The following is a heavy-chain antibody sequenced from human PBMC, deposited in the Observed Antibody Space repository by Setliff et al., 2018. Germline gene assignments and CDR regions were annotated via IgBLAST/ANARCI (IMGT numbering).Heavy chain of an antibody. CDR3: ARDFGGTVVPSPMDH. Sequence: GGSLRLSCAASGFTFSSYWMHWVRQAPGKGLVWVSRINNYGSSTSYADSVKGRFTISKDNARNSLYLQMNSLRVDDTAFYYCARDFGGTVVPSPMDHWGQGTLVTVSS. CDR1: GFTFSSYW. J-gene: IGHJ4*02. V-gene: IGHV3-74*01. D-gene: IGHD3-16*01. CDR2: INNYGSST.